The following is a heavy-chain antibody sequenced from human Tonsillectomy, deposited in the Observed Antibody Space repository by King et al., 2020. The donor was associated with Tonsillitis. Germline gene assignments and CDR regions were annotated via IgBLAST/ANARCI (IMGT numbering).Heavy chain of an antibody. D-gene: IGHD2-2*01. CDR3: ARDSACCNGCAFDI. Sequence: VQLVESGGGLVQPGGYLRLYCAASGFTFSNYWMSWVRQAPGKGLEWVANIKQDGSVTFYVDSVKGRFTISRDNADNSLYLQMNSLRAEETVFYYCARDSACCNGCAFDIWGQGTLVTVSS. CDR1: GFTFSNYW. J-gene: IGHJ3*02. V-gene: IGHV3-7*01. CDR2: IKQDGSVT.